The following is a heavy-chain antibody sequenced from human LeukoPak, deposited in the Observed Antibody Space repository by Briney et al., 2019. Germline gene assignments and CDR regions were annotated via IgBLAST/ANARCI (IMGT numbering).Heavy chain of an antibody. J-gene: IGHJ4*02. CDR2: FHDSEST. D-gene: IGHD1-26*01. Sequence: SETLSLTCNVSGGSISNNYWSWIRQPPGKGLEWNGYFHDSESTNYNPSLKSRVSISVDTSKKQVSLKLSSVTAADTAVYYCARGDASGRPGIAFDYWGQGTLVTVSS. V-gene: IGHV4-59*01. CDR1: GGSISNNY. CDR3: ARGDASGRPGIAFDY.